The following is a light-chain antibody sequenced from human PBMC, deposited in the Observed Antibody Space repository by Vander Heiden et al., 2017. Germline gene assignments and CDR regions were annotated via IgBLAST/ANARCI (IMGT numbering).Light chain of an antibody. CDR1: SSNIGRNT. V-gene: IGLV1-44*01. CDR2: GIN. J-gene: IGLJ2*01. CDR3: SAWDDSLVL. Sequence: QSALNQTHSASGAPGQRVTISCSGSSSNIGRNTGNWYQQLPGKAPKVLMYGINQLPSVVPDRFSGSKSGTTAFLAISGLQSEDEAVYYCSAWDDSLVLFGGGTNLTVL.